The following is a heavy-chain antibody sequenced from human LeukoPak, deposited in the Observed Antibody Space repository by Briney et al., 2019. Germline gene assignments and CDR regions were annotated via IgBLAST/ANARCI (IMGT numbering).Heavy chain of an antibody. Sequence: PGGSLRLSCAASGFTVSSNYMSWVRQAPGKGLEWVSVIYSGGSTYYADSVKGRFTISRDNSKNTLYLQMNSLRAEDTAVYYCAKEIEHSSSWYNYYYYGMDVWGQGTTVTVS. J-gene: IGHJ6*02. V-gene: IGHV3-53*01. CDR2: IYSGGST. CDR1: GFTVSSNY. CDR3: AKEIEHSSSWYNYYYYGMDV. D-gene: IGHD6-13*01.